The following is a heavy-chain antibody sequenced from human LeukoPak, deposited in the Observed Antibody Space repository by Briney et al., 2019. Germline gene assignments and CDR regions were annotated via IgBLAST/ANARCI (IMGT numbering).Heavy chain of an antibody. J-gene: IGHJ2*01. CDR3: ARGRLGIASRDWYFDL. D-gene: IGHD7-27*01. CDR2: TYYRSKWYN. CDR1: GDSVSSNSAA. V-gene: IGHV6-1*01. Sequence: KVSQTLSLTCAISGDSVSSNSAAWNWIRQSPSRGLEWPGRTYYRSKWYNDYAVSVKSRITINPDTSKNQLSLQLNSVTPEDTAVYYCARGRLGIASRDWYFDLWGRGTLVTVSS.